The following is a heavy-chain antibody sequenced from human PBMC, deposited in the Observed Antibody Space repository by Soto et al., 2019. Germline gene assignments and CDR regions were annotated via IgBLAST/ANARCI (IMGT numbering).Heavy chain of an antibody. CDR1: GFSLSTSGVG. CDR3: THSGVTYYYGPGNDYAMNH. Sequence: QITLKESGPTLVKPTQTLTLTCTFSGFSLSTSGVGVGWIRQPPGKALECLALIYGNDDKRNSPSLKKRLTITKNTSKNQVVITMTNMDPVDTATYYCTHSGVTYYYGPGNDYAMNHWGQGTLVTVSS. CDR2: IYGNDDK. V-gene: IGHV2-5*01. D-gene: IGHD3-10*01. J-gene: IGHJ4*02.